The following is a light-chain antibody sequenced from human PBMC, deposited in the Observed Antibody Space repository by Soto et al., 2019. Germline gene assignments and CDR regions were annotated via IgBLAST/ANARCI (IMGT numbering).Light chain of an antibody. CDR2: DTS. CDR1: QSVGNF. J-gene: IGKJ4*01. V-gene: IGKV3-11*01. Sequence: EIVLTQSPGTLSLSPGERASLSCRASQSVGNFLVWYQQKPGQAPSLLIYDTSNRATGIPARFSGSGSGTDFTLTISSLEPEDCAIYYCQQYGNWPLTFGGGTKVEIK. CDR3: QQYGNWPLT.